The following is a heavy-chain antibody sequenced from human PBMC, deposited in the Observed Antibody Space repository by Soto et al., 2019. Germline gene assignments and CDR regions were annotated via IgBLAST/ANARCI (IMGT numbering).Heavy chain of an antibody. CDR3: ARDWGTTGMVDYYYGMDV. D-gene: IGHD1-1*01. Sequence: EVQLLESGGGMVERGGSLRLSCAASGSTFSRYAMNWVRQAPGKGLEWVSGISASGGSTYYADFVKGRITISRDNPKSTLYLQMNSLRVDDTGEYYCARDWGTTGMVDYYYGMDVWGRGTTVTVSS. CDR2: ISASGGST. J-gene: IGHJ6*02. CDR1: GSTFSRYA. V-gene: IGHV3-23*01.